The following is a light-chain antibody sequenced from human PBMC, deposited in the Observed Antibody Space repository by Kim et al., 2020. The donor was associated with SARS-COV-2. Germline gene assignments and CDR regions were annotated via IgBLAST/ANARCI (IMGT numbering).Light chain of an antibody. CDR3: QQRSNWPSYS. J-gene: IGKJ2*03. CDR2: DAS. V-gene: IGKV3-11*01. CDR1: QSVSSY. Sequence: LSPGERATLSCRASQSVSSYLAWYQQKPGQAPRLLIYDASNRATGIPARFSGSGSGTDFTLTISSLEPEDFAVYYWQQRSNWPSYSFGQGTKLEIK.